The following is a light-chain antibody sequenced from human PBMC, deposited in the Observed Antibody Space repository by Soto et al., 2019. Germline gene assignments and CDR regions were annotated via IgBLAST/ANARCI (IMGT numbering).Light chain of an antibody. CDR3: QQSYSTPRT. CDR2: AAS. Sequence: DIQMTQPPSTLYESISDRVTITCRASQGISSYLAWYQQKPGKAPKLLIYAASSLQSGVPSRFSGSGSGTDFTLTISSLQPEDFATYYCQQSYSTPRTFGQLSMVDI. V-gene: IGKV1-39*01. CDR1: QGISSY. J-gene: IGKJ1*01.